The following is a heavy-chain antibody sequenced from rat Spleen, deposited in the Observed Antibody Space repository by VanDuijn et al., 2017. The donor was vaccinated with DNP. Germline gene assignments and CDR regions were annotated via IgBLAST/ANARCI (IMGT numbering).Heavy chain of an antibody. CDR2: IWTGGST. CDR1: GFSLTSYN. J-gene: IGHJ4*01. Sequence: QVQLKESGPGLVQPSQTLSLTCTVSGFSLTSYNVHWVRQPTGKGLEWMGVIWTGGSTDYNSALKSRLSISRDTSKSQVFLKMNSLQTEDIATYYCARDYDGTPYVMDAWGQGASVTVSS. CDR3: ARDYDGTPYVMDA. D-gene: IGHD1-12*02. V-gene: IGHV2-30*01.